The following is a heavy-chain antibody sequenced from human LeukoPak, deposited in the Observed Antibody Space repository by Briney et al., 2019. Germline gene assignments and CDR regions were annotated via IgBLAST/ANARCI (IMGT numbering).Heavy chain of an antibody. CDR1: GFTFSSYA. J-gene: IGHJ4*02. Sequence: PGGSLRLSCAASGFTFSSYAMHWVRQAPGKGLEWVAVISYDGSNKYYADSVKGRFTISRDNAKNSLYLQMNSLRAEDTAVYYCARGLRRDGYNVDYWGQGTLVTVSS. CDR3: ARGLRRDGYNVDY. V-gene: IGHV3-30-3*01. CDR2: ISYDGSNK. D-gene: IGHD5-24*01.